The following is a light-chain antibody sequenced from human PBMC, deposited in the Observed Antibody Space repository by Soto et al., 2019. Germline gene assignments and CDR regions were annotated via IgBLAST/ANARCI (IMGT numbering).Light chain of an antibody. Sequence: DIQMTHSPSSLSASVGDRVTITCRASQNIRNYLNWYQQRPGKTPTLLVYAASHLRDGGPSRFSGSGSGTDFTLTISSLYPEAFATYSFRHHFTTSSYPFGQGTMV. CDR1: QNIRNY. V-gene: IGKV1-39*01. CDR2: AAS. CDR3: RHHFTTSSYP. J-gene: IGKJ2*01.